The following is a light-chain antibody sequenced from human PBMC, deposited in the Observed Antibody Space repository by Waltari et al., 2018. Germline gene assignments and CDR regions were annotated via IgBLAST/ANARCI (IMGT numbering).Light chain of an antibody. CDR2: GAS. J-gene: IGKJ2*01. V-gene: IGKV1-17*01. CDR1: RGIRND. Sequence: DIHMTQSPSSLSASIGDRVTMTCRASRGIRNDVGWYQQKPGKAPKRLIFGASTLESGVPSRSTGRGTGTEFTLTISRLQPEDFASYFCLQYNSYPYTFGRGTKLEIK. CDR3: LQYNSYPYT.